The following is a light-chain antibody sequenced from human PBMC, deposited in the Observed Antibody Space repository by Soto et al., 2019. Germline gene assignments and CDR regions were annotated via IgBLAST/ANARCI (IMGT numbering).Light chain of an antibody. J-gene: IGKJ2*01. CDR3: QQYGTSSYT. Sequence: EIVLTQSPGTLSLSPGERATLSCRASRSVSSSYLAWYQQKPGQAPRLLIYGASSRATGIPDRFSGSGSGTDFTLTISRLEPEDFAVYYCQQYGTSSYTFGQGNKLEIK. V-gene: IGKV3-20*01. CDR1: RSVSSSY. CDR2: GAS.